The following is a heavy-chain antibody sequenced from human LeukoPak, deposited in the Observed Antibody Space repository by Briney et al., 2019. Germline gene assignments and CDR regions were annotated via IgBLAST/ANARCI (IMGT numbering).Heavy chain of an antibody. Sequence: GSLRLSCXASGFTFSSYSMNWVRQAPGKGLEWVSSISSSSSYIYYADSVKGRFTISRDNAKNSLYLQMNSLRAEDTAVYYCARDLDTAMVFDYWGQGTLVTVSS. V-gene: IGHV3-21*01. J-gene: IGHJ4*02. CDR3: ARDLDTAMVFDY. D-gene: IGHD5-18*01. CDR1: GFTFSSYS. CDR2: ISSSSSYI.